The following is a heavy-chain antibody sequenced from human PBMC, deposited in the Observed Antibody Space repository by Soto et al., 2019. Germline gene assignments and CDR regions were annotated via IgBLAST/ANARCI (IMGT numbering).Heavy chain of an antibody. CDR1: GGSFSGYY. J-gene: IGHJ4*02. V-gene: IGHV4-34*01. CDR2: INHSGST. D-gene: IGHD3-9*01. Sequence: SETLSLTCAVYGGSFSGYYWSWIRQPPGKGLEWIGEINHSGSTNYNPSLKSRVTISVDTSKNQFSLKLSSVTAADTAVYYCARRAFGYDILTGYYTAYFDYWGQGTLVTVSS. CDR3: ARRAFGYDILTGYYTAYFDY.